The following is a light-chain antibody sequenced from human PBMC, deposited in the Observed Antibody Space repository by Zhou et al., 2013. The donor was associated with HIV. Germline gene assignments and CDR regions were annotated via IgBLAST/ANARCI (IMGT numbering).Light chain of an antibody. V-gene: IGLV2-14*01. Sequence: QSALTQPASVSGSPGQSITISCTGTSSDVGGYIYVSWYQQHPGKAPKLMLYDVSKRPSGVSNRFSGSKSGNTASLTISGLQAEDEADYYCSSYTSISTLVFGGGTKLTVL. J-gene: IGLJ3*02. CDR1: SSDVGGYIY. CDR2: DVS. CDR3: SSYTSISTLV.